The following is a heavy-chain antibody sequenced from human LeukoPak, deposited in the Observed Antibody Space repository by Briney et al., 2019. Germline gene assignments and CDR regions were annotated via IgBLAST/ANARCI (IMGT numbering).Heavy chain of an antibody. D-gene: IGHD6-25*01. Sequence: SETLSLTCTVSGGSISSYYWSWIRQPPGKGLEWIGYIYYSGSANYNPSLKSRVTISVDMSKNQFSLKLTSVTAADTAVYYCACTPGAARFDPWGQGTLVTVSS. CDR3: ACTPGAARFDP. V-gene: IGHV4-59*08. CDR1: GGSISSYY. CDR2: IYYSGSA. J-gene: IGHJ5*02.